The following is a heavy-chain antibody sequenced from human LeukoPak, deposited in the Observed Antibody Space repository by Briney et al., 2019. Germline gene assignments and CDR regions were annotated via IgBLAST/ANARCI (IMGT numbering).Heavy chain of an antibody. V-gene: IGHV3-7*03. CDR2: IKQDGSEK. CDR3: ARDSAIAVDGICVECPLDY. Sequence: GGSLRLSCAASGFTFSSYWMSWVRQAPGKGLEWVANIKQDGSEKYYVDSVKGRFTISRDNVQNSLFLQMNSLRAEDTALYYCARDSAIAVDGICVECPLDYWGQGTLVTVSS. CDR1: GFTFSSYW. D-gene: IGHD6-19*01. J-gene: IGHJ4*02.